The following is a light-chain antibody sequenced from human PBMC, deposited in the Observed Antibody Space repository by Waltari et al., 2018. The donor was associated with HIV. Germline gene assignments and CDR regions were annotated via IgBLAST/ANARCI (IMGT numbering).Light chain of an antibody. J-gene: IGLJ2*01. CDR2: RVN. CDR1: RSNIGRNY. Sequence: QSVLTQPPSASGTPGQRVTISCSGNRSNIGRNYVDWYQQLPVTAPKLLIYRVNQRPSGVPDRFSGSKSGTSASLAISGLRSEDEVDYYCAAWDDSLSGVVFGGGTKLTVL. V-gene: IGLV1-47*01. CDR3: AAWDDSLSGVV.